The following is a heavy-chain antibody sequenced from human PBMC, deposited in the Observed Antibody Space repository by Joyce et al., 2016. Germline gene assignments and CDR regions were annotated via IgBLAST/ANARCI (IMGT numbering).Heavy chain of an antibody. J-gene: IGHJ4*02. V-gene: IGHV3-74*01. Sequence: EVQLLESGGDLVQPGGSLRLSCAASGFTFSSYWMYLVRQTPVQGLVWVSRVNRDATSTSYADSVKGRFTISRDNANNTVYLQMNSLRAEDTAFYYCVRRDAYYLDHWGQGTLVTVSS. CDR2: VNRDATST. D-gene: IGHD5-24*01. CDR3: VRRDAYYLDH. CDR1: GFTFSSYW.